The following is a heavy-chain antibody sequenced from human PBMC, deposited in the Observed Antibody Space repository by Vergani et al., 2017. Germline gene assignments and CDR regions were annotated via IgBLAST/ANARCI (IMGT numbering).Heavy chain of an antibody. D-gene: IGHD2-21*02. Sequence: QLQLQESGPGLVKPSEILSLTCTVSGGSISSSSYYWGWTRQPPGTGLEWIGSIYYSGSTYYNPSLKTRVTISVDTSKNQFSLKLSSVTAADTAVYYCARHLAYCGGDCYPYYYGMDVWGQGTTVTVSS. CDR2: IYYSGST. CDR3: ARHLAYCGGDCYPYYYGMDV. V-gene: IGHV4-39*01. CDR1: GGSISSSSYY. J-gene: IGHJ6*02.